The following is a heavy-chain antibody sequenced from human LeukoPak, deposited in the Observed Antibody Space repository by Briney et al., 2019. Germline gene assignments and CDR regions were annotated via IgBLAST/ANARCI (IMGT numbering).Heavy chain of an antibody. Sequence: ASVKVSCKVSGYTLTELSMHWVRQAPGKGLEWMGGFDPEDGETIYAQKFQGRVTITADKSTSTAYMELSSLRSEDTAVYYCARDNSYALDAFDIWGQGTMVTVSS. D-gene: IGHD5-18*01. CDR2: FDPEDGET. CDR3: ARDNSYALDAFDI. CDR1: GYTLTELS. J-gene: IGHJ3*02. V-gene: IGHV1-24*01.